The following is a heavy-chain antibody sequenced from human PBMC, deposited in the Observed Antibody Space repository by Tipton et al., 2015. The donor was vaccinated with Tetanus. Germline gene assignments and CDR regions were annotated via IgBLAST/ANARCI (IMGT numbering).Heavy chain of an antibody. J-gene: IGHJ5*02. V-gene: IGHV4-4*02. D-gene: IGHD3-10*01. CDR1: GGSISSSNW. CDR3: ARSPMVRGVIIGRNNWFDP. Sequence: TLSLTCAVSGGSISSSNWWSWVRQPPGKGLEWIGEIYHSGSTNYNPSLKSRVTISVDKSKNQFSLKLSSVTAADTAVYYCARSPMVRGVIIGRNNWFDPWGQGTLVTVSS. CDR2: IYHSGST.